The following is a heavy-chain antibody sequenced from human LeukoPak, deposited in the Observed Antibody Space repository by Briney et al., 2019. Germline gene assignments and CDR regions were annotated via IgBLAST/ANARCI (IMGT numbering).Heavy chain of an antibody. CDR1: GGSISSSNW. Sequence: SETLSLTCAVSGGSISSSNWWSWVRQPPGKGLEWIGEIYHSGSTNYNPSLKSQVTISVDKSKNQFSLKLSSVTAADTAVYYCARWSNDYGDYYFDYWGQGTLVTVSS. V-gene: IGHV4-4*02. CDR3: ARWSNDYGDYYFDY. CDR2: IYHSGST. D-gene: IGHD4-17*01. J-gene: IGHJ4*02.